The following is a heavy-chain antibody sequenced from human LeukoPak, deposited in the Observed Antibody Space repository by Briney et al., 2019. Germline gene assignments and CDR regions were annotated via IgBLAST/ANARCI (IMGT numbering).Heavy chain of an antibody. Sequence: GGSLRLSCAASGFTFSDYFISWIRQTPGKGLEWISYINSGSGYTKYYADSAKGRFTISRDNARNSVYLQMNSLRAVDTAVYYCAREIIEVPGSFDYWGQGILVTVSP. J-gene: IGHJ4*02. CDR3: AREIIEVPGSFDY. CDR2: INSGSGYTK. V-gene: IGHV3-11*04. D-gene: IGHD6-19*01. CDR1: GFTFSDYF.